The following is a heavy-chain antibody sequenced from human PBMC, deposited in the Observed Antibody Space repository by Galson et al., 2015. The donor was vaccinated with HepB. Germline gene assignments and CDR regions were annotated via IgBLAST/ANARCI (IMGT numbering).Heavy chain of an antibody. J-gene: IGHJ5*02. CDR1: GFTFSSYG. Sequence: SLRLSCAASGFTFSSYGMHWVRQAPGKGLEWVAVISYDGSNKYYADSVKGRFSISRDDSKNTVYLQLNSLRAEDTAVYYCARGHIVVVPAAIVIVGWFDPWGQGTLVTVSS. V-gene: IGHV3-30*03. CDR2: ISYDGSNK. D-gene: IGHD2-2*02. CDR3: ARGHIVVVPAAIVIVGWFDP.